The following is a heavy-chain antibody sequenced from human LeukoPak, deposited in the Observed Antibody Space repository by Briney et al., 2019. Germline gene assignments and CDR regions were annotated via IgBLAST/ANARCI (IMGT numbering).Heavy chain of an antibody. D-gene: IGHD6-13*01. J-gene: IGHJ4*02. CDR3: ASATSSSSSWLIY. Sequence: SETLSLTCTVSGGSISSSSYYCGWIRQPPGEGLEWIGSIYYSGSTYYNPSLKSRVTISIDTSKNQFSLELSSVTAADTAVYYCASATSSSSSWLIYWGQGTLVTVSS. CDR1: GGSISSSSYY. CDR2: IYYSGST. V-gene: IGHV4-39*01.